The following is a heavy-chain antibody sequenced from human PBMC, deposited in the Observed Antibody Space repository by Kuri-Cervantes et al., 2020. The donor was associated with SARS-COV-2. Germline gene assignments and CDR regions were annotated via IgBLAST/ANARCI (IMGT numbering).Heavy chain of an antibody. Sequence: SVKVSCKASGVTFSNYAISWVRQAPGQGLEWMGGIIPIFGTANYAQKFQDRVTITADESTNTAYMELSSLRSDDTAVYYCASGAAPRDGYNYPLLGLGGLDVWGQGTTVTVSS. CDR2: IIPIFGTA. D-gene: IGHD5-24*01. CDR3: ASGAAPRDGYNYPLLGLGGLDV. CDR1: GVTFSNYA. V-gene: IGHV1-69*13. J-gene: IGHJ6*02.